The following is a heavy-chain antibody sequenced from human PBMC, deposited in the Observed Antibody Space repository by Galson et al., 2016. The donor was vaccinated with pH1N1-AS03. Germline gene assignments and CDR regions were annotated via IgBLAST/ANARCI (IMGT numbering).Heavy chain of an antibody. CDR3: ARDYIVGATRGAGTFDV. J-gene: IGHJ3*01. Sequence: SLRLSCAVSGFTFSTYWMSWVRQAPGKGLEWVASMNQGGSERYYVDSVKGRFTISRDSSKNTLYLQMNSLRPEDTAMYYCARDYIVGATRGAGTFDVWGHGTMVTVSS. V-gene: IGHV3-7*01. CDR2: MNQGGSER. CDR1: GFTFSTYW. D-gene: IGHD1-26*01.